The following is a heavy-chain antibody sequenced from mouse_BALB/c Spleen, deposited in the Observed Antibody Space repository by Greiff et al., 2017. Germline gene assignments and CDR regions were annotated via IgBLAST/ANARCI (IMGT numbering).Heavy chain of an antibody. Sequence: QVQLQQSGAELVRPGVSVKISCKGSGYTFTDYAMHWVKQSHAKSLEWIGVISTYYGDASYNQKFKGKATMTVDKSSSTAYMELARLTSEDSAIYYCARKRGYYRYDDAMDYWGQGTSVTVSS. D-gene: IGHD2-14*01. J-gene: IGHJ4*01. CDR2: ISTYYGDA. V-gene: IGHV1S137*01. CDR1: GYTFTDYA. CDR3: ARKRGYYRYDDAMDY.